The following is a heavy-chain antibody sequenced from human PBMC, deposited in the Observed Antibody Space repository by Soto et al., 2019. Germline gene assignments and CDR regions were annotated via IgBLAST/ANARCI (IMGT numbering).Heavy chain of an antibody. V-gene: IGHV4-34*01. CDR2: VNHSGST. Sequence: QVQLQQWGAGLLKPSETLSLTCAVYGGSFSGYSWNWIRQPPGKGLEWIGDVNHSGSTEYNPSLNRRVTISVDTSRNQFSLKLSSVTAADPAVYYCARGRLYYDSGSYYNVDYWGQGTLVTVSS. CDR3: ARGRLYYDSGSYYNVDY. J-gene: IGHJ4*02. D-gene: IGHD3-10*01. CDR1: GGSFSGYS.